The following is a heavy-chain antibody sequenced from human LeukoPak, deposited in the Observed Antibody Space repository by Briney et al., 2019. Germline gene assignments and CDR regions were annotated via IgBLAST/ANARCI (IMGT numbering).Heavy chain of an antibody. J-gene: IGHJ3*02. CDR2: IYYSGNT. CDR1: GGSMSGYY. D-gene: IGHD3-22*01. Sequence: SETLSLTCSVSGGSMSGYYWSWIRQPPGKGLEWVGQIYYSGNTNYNPSLKSRVTISVDTSKNLFSLKLSSVTAADTAVYYCARLHRGDSSGYPEHDVFDIWGQGTMVTVSS. CDR3: ARLHRGDSSGYPEHDVFDI. V-gene: IGHV4-59*08.